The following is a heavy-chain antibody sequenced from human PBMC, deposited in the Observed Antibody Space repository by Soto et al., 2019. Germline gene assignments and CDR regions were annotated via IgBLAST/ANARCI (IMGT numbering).Heavy chain of an antibody. D-gene: IGHD3-10*01. Sequence: PGGSLRLSCAASGFTFSSYSMNWVRQAPGKGLEWVSYISSSSSTIYYADSVKGRFTISRDNAKNSLYLQMNSLRDEDTAVYYCARDLNYYGSGSYYTDYYYYGMDVWGQGTTVTVSS. CDR3: ARDLNYYGSGSYYTDYYYYGMDV. CDR2: ISSSSSTI. CDR1: GFTFSSYS. V-gene: IGHV3-48*02. J-gene: IGHJ6*02.